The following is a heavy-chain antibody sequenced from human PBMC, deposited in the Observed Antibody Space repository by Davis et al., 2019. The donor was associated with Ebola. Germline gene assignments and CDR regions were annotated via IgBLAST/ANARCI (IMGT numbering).Heavy chain of an antibody. J-gene: IGHJ4*02. CDR3: ARGWLRSGFDY. V-gene: IGHV6-1*01. Sequence: HSQTLSLTCAISGDSVSSGGWNWIRQSPSRGLEWLGRTYYSSKWYNDYAVSVKSRITINPDTSKNQFSLQLNSVTPEDTAVYYCARGWLRSGFDYWGQGNLVIVSS. CDR2: TYYSSKWYN. CDR1: GDSVSSGG. D-gene: IGHD5-12*01.